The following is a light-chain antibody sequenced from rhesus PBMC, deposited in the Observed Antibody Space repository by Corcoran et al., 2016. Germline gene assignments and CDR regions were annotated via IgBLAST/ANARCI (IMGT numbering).Light chain of an antibody. V-gene: IGKV1-74*01. Sequence: DIQMTQSPSSLSASVGDRVTITCRESENVNNYLHWYQQKPGKAPKILIYKASTLQSGAPSRLSGSGSWIDFTLTISILRPEDFSTYSCQHSYGTPLSFGGGTKVELK. CDR2: KAS. CDR1: ENVNNY. CDR3: QHSYGTPLS. J-gene: IGKJ4*01.